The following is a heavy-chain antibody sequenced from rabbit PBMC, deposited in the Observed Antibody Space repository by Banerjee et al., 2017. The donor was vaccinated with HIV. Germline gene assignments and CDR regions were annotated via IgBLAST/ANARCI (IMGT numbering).Heavy chain of an antibody. CDR3: ARGGTGGYGLNL. CDR2: IDAGSSGST. J-gene: IGHJ4*01. D-gene: IGHD3-1*01. CDR1: GFSFSSGYY. Sequence: QSLEESGGDLVKPGASLTLTCKASGFSFSSGYYMCWVRQAPGKGLEWIACIDAGSSGSTAYASWAKGRFTISKTSSTTVTLQMTGLTAADTATYFCARGGTGGYGLNLWGPGTLVTVS. V-gene: IGHV1S40*01.